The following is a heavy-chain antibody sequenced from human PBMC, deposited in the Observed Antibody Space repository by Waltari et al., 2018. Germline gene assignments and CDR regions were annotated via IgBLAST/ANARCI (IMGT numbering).Heavy chain of an antibody. CDR2: MNPNSGNA. V-gene: IGHV1-8*03. CDR3: ARGGSSGWCRYNWFDP. CDR1: GYTFTSYD. J-gene: IGHJ5*02. D-gene: IGHD6-19*01. Sequence: QVQLVQSGAEVKKPGAAVKVSCKASGYTFTSYDINWVRQATGQGLEWMGWMNPNSGNAGYAQKFQGRVTSTRNTSISTDYMELSSLRSEDTTVYYCARGGSSGWCRYNWFDPWGQGTLVTVSS.